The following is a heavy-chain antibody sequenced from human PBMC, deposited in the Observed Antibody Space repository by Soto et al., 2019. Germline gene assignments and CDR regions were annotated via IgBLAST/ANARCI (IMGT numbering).Heavy chain of an antibody. Sequence: QVQLVESGGGVVQPGRSLRLSCAASGLTLSRFAMHWVRQAPGKGLEWVAVIGYDGSNKDYADSVKGRFTISRDNYKNKAFLQMKRPETGDTAVYYCARDPVNYYGSWTYGMDVWGQGTTVTVSS. V-gene: IGHV3-30-3*01. CDR1: GLTLSRFA. CDR3: ARDPVNYYGSWTYGMDV. J-gene: IGHJ6*02. CDR2: IGYDGSNK. D-gene: IGHD3-10*01.